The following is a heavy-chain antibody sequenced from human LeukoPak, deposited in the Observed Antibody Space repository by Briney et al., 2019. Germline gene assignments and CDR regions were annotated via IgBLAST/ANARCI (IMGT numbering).Heavy chain of an antibody. Sequence: PSETLSLTCTVSGYSLSRAYYWGWIRQPPGKGLEWIGSMYHSGSTYYNPSLKSRVTISLDTSKNQISLKLSSVTAADTAVYYCARGMSSSWLLNWFDPWGQGTLVTVSS. V-gene: IGHV4-38-2*02. D-gene: IGHD6-13*01. J-gene: IGHJ5*02. CDR1: GYSLSRAYY. CDR3: ARGMSSSWLLNWFDP. CDR2: MYHSGST.